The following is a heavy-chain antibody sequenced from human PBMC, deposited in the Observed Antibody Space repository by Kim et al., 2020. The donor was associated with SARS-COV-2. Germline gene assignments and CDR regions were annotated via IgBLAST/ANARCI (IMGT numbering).Heavy chain of an antibody. D-gene: IGHD3-9*01. V-gene: IGHV3-30*13. CDR3: AREGDSDDWSEFDY. J-gene: IGHJ4*02. Sequence: YAESVTGRFTITRDNTKSRLYRHMVSLRVEDTALYYCAREGDSDDWSEFDYWGQGTLVTVSS.